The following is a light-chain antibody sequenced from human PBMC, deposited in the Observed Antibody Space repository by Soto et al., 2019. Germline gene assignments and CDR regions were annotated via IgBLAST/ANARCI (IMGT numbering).Light chain of an antibody. CDR1: SSDVGGYNY. V-gene: IGLV2-8*01. CDR3: ISYAGSNNFVV. CDR2: EVT. J-gene: IGLJ2*01. Sequence: HSALTQPPSASGSPGQSVTISCTGTSSDVGGYNYVSWFRQHPGKAPKLMIYEVTKRPSGVPDRFSGSKSGNTASLTVSGLQAEDEADYYCISYAGSNNFVVFGGGTKLTVL.